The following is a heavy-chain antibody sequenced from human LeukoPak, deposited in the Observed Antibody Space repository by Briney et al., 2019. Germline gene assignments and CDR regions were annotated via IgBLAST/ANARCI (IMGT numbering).Heavy chain of an antibody. Sequence: VASVKVSCKASGYTFTGYYMHWVRQAPGQGLEWMGWINPNSGGTNYAQKFQGRVTMTRDTSISTAYMELSRLRSDDTAVYYCASVCSSSTSCYASFDYWGQGTLVTVSS. J-gene: IGHJ4*02. CDR2: INPNSGGT. CDR3: ASVCSSSTSCYASFDY. CDR1: GYTFTGYY. V-gene: IGHV1-2*02. D-gene: IGHD2-2*01.